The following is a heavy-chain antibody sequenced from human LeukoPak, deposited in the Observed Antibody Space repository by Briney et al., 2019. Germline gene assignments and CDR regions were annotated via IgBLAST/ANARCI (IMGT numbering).Heavy chain of an antibody. J-gene: IGHJ4*02. V-gene: IGHV4-34*01. CDR1: GGSFSGYY. D-gene: IGHD6-13*01. CDR3: ARGWYFYHLDY. Sequence: SETLSPTCAVYGGSFSGYYWSWIRQPPRKGQEWTGEINTRGSTNHNTFLTRRVTISVDTSKTQFSLQLSSVTAADTAVYYCARGWYFYHLDYWGPGTLVTVSS. CDR2: INTRGST.